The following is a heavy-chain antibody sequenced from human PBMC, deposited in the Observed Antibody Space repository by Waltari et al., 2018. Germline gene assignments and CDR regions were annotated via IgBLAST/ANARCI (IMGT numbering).Heavy chain of an antibody. V-gene: IGHV3-7*01. J-gene: IGHJ4*02. CDR2: IKYDGSEI. CDR1: GFHFRDDW. Sequence: EVRLVESGGGLVQPGESLRLSCETSGFHFRDDWMSWVRQSPGKGLEWVANIKYDGSEIYSADSVKGRFTISRDNAKHSLHLQMNSLRPGDTAVYYCVRVGAATNYFNFWGQGTLVTVSS. D-gene: IGHD3-16*01. CDR3: VRVGAATNYFNF.